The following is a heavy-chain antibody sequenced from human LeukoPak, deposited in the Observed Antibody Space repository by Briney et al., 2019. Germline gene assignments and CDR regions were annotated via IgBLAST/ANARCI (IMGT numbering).Heavy chain of an antibody. CDR3: ARGTTVSSSLLY. J-gene: IGHJ4*02. CDR1: GFTFSSYG. CDR2: IRYDGSNK. V-gene: IGHV3-30*02. Sequence: GGSLRLSCAASGFTFSSYGMHWVRQAPGKGLEWVAFIRYDGSNKYYADSVKGRFTISRDNSKNTLYLQMNSLRAEDTAVYYCARGTTVSSSLLYWGQGTLVTVSS. D-gene: IGHD6-6*01.